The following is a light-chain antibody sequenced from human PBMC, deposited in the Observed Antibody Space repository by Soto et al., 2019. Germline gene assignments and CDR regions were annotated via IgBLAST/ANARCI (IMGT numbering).Light chain of an antibody. CDR3: CSFAGSSTFWV. Sequence: QSVLTQPASVSGSPGQSITISCSGTTSDVGGYDVVSWYQQHPGKAPKLMIFEVNQRPSGVSDRFSGSKSGNTASLTISGLQAGDDADYYCCSFAGSSTFWVFGGGTKVTVL. CDR1: TSDVGGYDV. CDR2: EVN. J-gene: IGLJ3*02. V-gene: IGLV2-23*02.